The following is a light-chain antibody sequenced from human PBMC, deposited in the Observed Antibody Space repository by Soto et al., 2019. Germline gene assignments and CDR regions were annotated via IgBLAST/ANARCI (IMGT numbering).Light chain of an antibody. CDR3: SSYTSSSTPYV. CDR2: DVS. V-gene: IGLV2-14*01. Sequence: QSALTQPASVSGSPGQSITISCTGTSSDVGGYNYVSWYQQHPGKAPKLMIYDVSNRPSGVSNRFSGSKSGNTASLTISGLQAEDEAYYYCSSYTSSSTPYVFGTGTKSPS. J-gene: IGLJ1*01. CDR1: SSDVGGYNY.